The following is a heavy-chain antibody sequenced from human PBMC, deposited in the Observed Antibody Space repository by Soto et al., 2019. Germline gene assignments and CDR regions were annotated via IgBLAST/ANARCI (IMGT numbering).Heavy chain of an antibody. CDR3: ATTLAVAGKYFQH. D-gene: IGHD6-19*01. J-gene: IGHJ1*01. Sequence: GRLRGPGSASGCTFSSYAMSWVRQAPGKGLEWVSAISGSGGSTYYADSVKGRFTISRDNYKNTLYLQMNSLRAEDTAVYYCATTLAVAGKYFQHWGQGTLVTV. CDR2: ISGSGGST. V-gene: IGHV3-23*01. CDR1: GCTFSSYA.